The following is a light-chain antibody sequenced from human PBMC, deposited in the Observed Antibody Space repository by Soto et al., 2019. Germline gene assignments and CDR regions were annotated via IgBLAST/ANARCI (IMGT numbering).Light chain of an antibody. CDR2: AAY. J-gene: IGKJ4*01. Sequence: DIQMTQSPSSLSASVGDRVTITCRASQSISNYLNWYQQKPGKAPKLLIYAAYSLQSGVPSRFSGSGSVTEFTLTISSLQPEDFATYYCHQSYNTPLTFGGGTKVEIK. CDR1: QSISNY. CDR3: HQSYNTPLT. V-gene: IGKV1-39*01.